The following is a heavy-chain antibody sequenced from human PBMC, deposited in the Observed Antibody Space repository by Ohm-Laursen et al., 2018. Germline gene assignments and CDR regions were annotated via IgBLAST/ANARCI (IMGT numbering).Heavy chain of an antibody. V-gene: IGHV4-38-2*01. Sequence: GTLSLTCGVSGYSISSGYYWGWIRQPPGKGLEWIGSIYHSGSTYFNSSLKSRVTISVDTSKNQFSPKLNSVTAADTAVYYCARGGSGYYSRTFEYWGQGTLVTVSS. J-gene: IGHJ4*02. CDR1: GYSISSGYY. D-gene: IGHD3-22*01. CDR2: IYHSGST. CDR3: ARGGSGYYSRTFEY.